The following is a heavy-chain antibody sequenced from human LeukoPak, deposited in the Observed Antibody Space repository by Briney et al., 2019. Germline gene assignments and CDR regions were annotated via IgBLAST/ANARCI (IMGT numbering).Heavy chain of an antibody. D-gene: IGHD4-17*01. CDR1: EFTFSSYS. V-gene: IGHV3-48*01. CDR3: AKVGGRDGDFWYFDL. CDR2: ITNSGNSK. Sequence: GGSLRLSCAASEFTFSSYSMNWVRQAPGKGLEWVSYITNSGNSKSYADSVKGRFTISRDNSKNTLYLQMNSLRAEDTAVYYCAKVGGRDGDFWYFDLWGRGTLVTVSS. J-gene: IGHJ2*01.